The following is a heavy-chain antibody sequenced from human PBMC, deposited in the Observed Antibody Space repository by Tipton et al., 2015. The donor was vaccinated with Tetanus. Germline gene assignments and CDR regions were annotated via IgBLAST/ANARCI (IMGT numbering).Heavy chain of an antibody. V-gene: IGHV4-4*07. CDR1: GGSINNYY. CDR3: ARDQARGARGWNYFDY. CDR2: IYTSGST. Sequence: TLSLTCTVSGGSINNYYWSWIRQPAGKGLEWIGRIYTSGSTNYNPSLKSRVTMSVDTSKNQFSLKLNSVTAADTAVYYCARDQARGARGWNYFDYWGQGTLVTVSS. D-gene: IGHD1-26*01. J-gene: IGHJ4*02.